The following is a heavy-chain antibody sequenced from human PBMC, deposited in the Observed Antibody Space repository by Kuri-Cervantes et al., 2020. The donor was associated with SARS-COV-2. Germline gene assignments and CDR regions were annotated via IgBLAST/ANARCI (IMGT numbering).Heavy chain of an antibody. CDR1: GYTFANYG. J-gene: IGHJ6*03. CDR2: ISAYNGNT. Sequence: ASVKVSCKASGYTFANYGLSWVRQAPGQGLEWMGWISAYNGNTNYAQKLQGRVTMTTDTSTSTAYMELRSLRSDDTAVYYCARAVNEPTGITLDIVVVPAIRHSYYYYMDVWGKGTTVTVSS. V-gene: IGHV1-18*01. CDR3: ARAVNEPTGITLDIVVVPAIRHSYYYYMDV. D-gene: IGHD2-2*03.